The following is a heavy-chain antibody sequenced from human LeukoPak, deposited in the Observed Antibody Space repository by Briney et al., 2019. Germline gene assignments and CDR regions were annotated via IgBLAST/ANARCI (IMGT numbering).Heavy chain of an antibody. V-gene: IGHV3-21*01. CDR2: ISSGSKYI. CDR3: ARALSYSYGSMDF. D-gene: IGHD5-18*01. Sequence: PGGSLTLSCAASGFIFSSYSMNWVRQAPGKGLEWVSSISSGSKYIYNADSLKGRFAISRDNAKNSLYLQMNSLRAEDTAVYYCARALSYSYGSMDFWGQGTLVIVSS. J-gene: IGHJ4*02. CDR1: GFIFSSYS.